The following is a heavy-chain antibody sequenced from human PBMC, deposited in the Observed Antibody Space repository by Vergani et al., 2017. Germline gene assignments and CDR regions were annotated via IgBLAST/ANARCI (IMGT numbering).Heavy chain of an antibody. CDR1: GGSFSGYY. Sequence: QVQLQQWGAGLLKPSETLSLTCAVYGGSFSGYYWSWIRQPPGKGLGWIGEINHSGSTNYNPSLKSRVTISVDTSKNQLSLKLISVTAADAAGCYCARSYYGSGGYFDYWGQGTLVTVSS. V-gene: IGHV4-34*01. CDR2: INHSGST. J-gene: IGHJ4*02. D-gene: IGHD3-10*01. CDR3: ARSYYGSGGYFDY.